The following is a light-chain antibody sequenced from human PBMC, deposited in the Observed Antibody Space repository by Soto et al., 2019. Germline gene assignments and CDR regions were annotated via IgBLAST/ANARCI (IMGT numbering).Light chain of an antibody. J-gene: IGLJ2*01. CDR1: SSDIGAYNF. CDR3: TSWTTSTTMI. V-gene: IGLV2-14*03. CDR2: DVN. Sequence: QSALTQPASVSGSPEQSITISCTGTSSDIGAYNFVSWYQQHPGKAPKLMLYDVNIRTSGVSNRFSGSKSGNTASLTISGLQAEDEADYYCTSWTTSTTMIFGGGTKLTVL.